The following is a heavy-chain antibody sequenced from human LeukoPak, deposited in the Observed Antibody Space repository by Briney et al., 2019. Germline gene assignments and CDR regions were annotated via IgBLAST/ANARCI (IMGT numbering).Heavy chain of an antibody. CDR3: AKDLLRRSIGYFDY. Sequence: PEGSLRLSCAASGFTFSSYAMSWVRQAPGKGLEWVSAISGSGGSTYYADSVKGRFTISRDNSKNTLYLQMNSLRAEDTAVYYCAKDLLRRSIGYFDYWGQGTLVTVSS. CDR2: ISGSGGST. V-gene: IGHV3-23*01. J-gene: IGHJ4*02. CDR1: GFTFSSYA. D-gene: IGHD2-15*01.